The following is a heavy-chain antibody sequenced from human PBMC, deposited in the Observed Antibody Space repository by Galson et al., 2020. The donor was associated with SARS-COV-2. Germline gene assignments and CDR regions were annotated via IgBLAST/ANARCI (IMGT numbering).Heavy chain of an antibody. J-gene: IGHJ2*01. D-gene: IGHD2-21*02. CDR2: IYPRDPDT. CDR1: GYSFTNYW. V-gene: IGHV5-51*01. Sequence: GESLKISCKASGYSFTNYWVGWVRQMPGKGLEWMGVIYPRDPDTRYRPSFQGQVTISTDKSINTAYLQWSSLEASDTAIYYCARHYGGDSGWYFDLWGRGTLVTVSS. CDR3: ARHYGGDSGWYFDL.